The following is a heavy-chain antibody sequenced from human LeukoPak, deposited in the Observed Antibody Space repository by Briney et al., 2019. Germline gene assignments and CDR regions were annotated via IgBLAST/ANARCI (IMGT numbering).Heavy chain of an antibody. J-gene: IGHJ4*02. D-gene: IGHD6-19*01. V-gene: IGHV3-64*01. CDR3: ARASGWYWFDF. Sequence: PGGSLRLSCEASGFTFSTYAMHWVRQAPGKGLEYVSAISSDGRITFYANSVKGRFTISRDNSKNILYLQMGSLRPEDMAVYYCARASGWYWFDFWGQGTLVTVSS. CDR2: ISSDGRIT. CDR1: GFTFSTYA.